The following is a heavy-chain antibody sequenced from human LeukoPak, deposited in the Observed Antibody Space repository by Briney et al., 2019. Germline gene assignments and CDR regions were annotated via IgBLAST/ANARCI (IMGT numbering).Heavy chain of an antibody. J-gene: IGHJ4*02. Sequence: SQTLSLTCTVSGGSISSGGYYWSWIRQHPGKGPEWIGYIYYSGSTYYNPSLKSRVTISVDTSKNQFSLKLSSVTAADTAVYYCARGEDYDFWSGYYGGYYFDYWGQGTLVTVPS. CDR1: GGSISSGGYY. V-gene: IGHV4-31*03. CDR2: IYYSGST. D-gene: IGHD3-3*01. CDR3: ARGEDYDFWSGYYGGYYFDY.